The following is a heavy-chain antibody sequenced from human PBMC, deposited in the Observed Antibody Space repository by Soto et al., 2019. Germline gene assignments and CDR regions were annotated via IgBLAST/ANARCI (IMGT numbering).Heavy chain of an antibody. D-gene: IGHD2-2*01. J-gene: IGHJ6*02. Sequence: GGSLRLSCTASGFNFSRFWTHWVRQVPGRGLVWVSHINSDGSRTSYADSVKGRFTISRDNAKNTLYLQMNSLRAEDTAVYYCARDLSSCSSARCYSFYYGVDVWGQGTTVTVSS. CDR3: ARDLSSCSSARCYSFYYGVDV. CDR2: INSDGSRT. V-gene: IGHV3-74*01. CDR1: GFNFSRFW.